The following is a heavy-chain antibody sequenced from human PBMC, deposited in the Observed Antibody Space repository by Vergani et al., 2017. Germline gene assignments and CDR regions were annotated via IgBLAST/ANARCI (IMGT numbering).Heavy chain of an antibody. V-gene: IGHV3-15*07. CDR2: IKSTFDRGTT. J-gene: IGHJ6*02. D-gene: IGHD2-21*01. CDR3: TTDPRYCGDGSCYWLRDHHYYGMDV. Sequence: EVQLVESGGGIEKPGGSLRLSCVASGFSFRNAWMNWVRRTPGKGLEWVGRIKSTFDRGTTDYAAAVKGRFTISRDDSKNTLFLQMNGLKTEDIGVYYCTTDPRYCGDGSCYWLRDHHYYGMDVWVQGTTVTVSS. CDR1: GFSFRNAW.